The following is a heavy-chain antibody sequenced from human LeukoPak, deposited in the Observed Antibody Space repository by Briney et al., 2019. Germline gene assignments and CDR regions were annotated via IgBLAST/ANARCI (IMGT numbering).Heavy chain of an antibody. V-gene: IGHV3-7*01. CDR1: EFSFSTYW. D-gene: IGHD2-15*01. CDR3: AGGIGGTYGFDY. Sequence: GGSLRLSCAASEFSFSTYWMSWVRQAPGKGLEWVANIKEDGTEKYYVGSVKGRFTISRDNAKNSLYLQMKSLRAEDTAVYYCAGGIGGTYGFDYWGQGTLVTVSS. CDR2: IKEDGTEK. J-gene: IGHJ4*02.